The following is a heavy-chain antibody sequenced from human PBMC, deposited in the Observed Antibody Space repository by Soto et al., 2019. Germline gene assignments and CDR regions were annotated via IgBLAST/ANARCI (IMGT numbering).Heavy chain of an antibody. V-gene: IGHV1-18*04. CDR3: AKRTSGITWGRSEY. D-gene: IGHD3-16*01. Sequence: QVQVMQSGAEVKKPGDSVKVSCKTSGYIFSDYGINWVRQAPRQGLGWKGWISGYSGKANFAQKFQGRVTMTTDKSTRTAYMELRRLSSDDTAVYYCAKRTSGITWGRSEYWGQGTLVTVSS. CDR1: GYIFSDYG. J-gene: IGHJ4*02. CDR2: ISGYSGKA.